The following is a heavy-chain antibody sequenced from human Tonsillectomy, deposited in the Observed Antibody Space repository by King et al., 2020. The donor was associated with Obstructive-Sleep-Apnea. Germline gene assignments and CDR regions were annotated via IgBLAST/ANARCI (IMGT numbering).Heavy chain of an antibody. Sequence: QLVQSGSELKKPGASVQVSCKASGYTFTSYALNWVRQAPGQGLEWMGWINTNTGMPTYAQGFTGRFVFSLDTSVSTAYLQISSLKAVDTAIYYCARDEADSGIHGRGGFHYWGQGTLVTVSS. D-gene: IGHD3-16*01. J-gene: IGHJ4*02. V-gene: IGHV7-4-1*02. CDR2: INTNTGMP. CDR1: GYTFTSYA. CDR3: ARDEADSGIHGRGGFHY.